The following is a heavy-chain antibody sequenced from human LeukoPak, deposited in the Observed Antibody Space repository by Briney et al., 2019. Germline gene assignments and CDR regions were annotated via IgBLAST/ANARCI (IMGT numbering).Heavy chain of an antibody. V-gene: IGHV4-39*07. Sequence: SGTLSLTCTVSGDSFTSVTDYWAWIRQPPGKGLEWIASGDYSGGTYYNPSLESRVAISADMSKNQISLKLTSVTGADTAVYYCAGERGEEYSSGWYKTNYFYNWGQGIRVTVSS. D-gene: IGHD6-19*01. CDR2: GDYSGGT. J-gene: IGHJ4*02. CDR3: AGERGEEYSSGWYKTNYFYN. CDR1: GDSFTSVTDY.